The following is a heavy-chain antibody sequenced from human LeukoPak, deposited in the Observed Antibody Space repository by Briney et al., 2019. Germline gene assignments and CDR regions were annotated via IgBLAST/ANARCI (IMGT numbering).Heavy chain of an antibody. J-gene: IGHJ4*02. CDR1: GYSISSGYY. D-gene: IGHD2-2*01. CDR2: IYHSGST. Sequence: SETLSLTCTVSGYSISSGYYWGWIRQPPGKGLEWIGSIYHSGSTYYNPSPKSRVTISVDTSKNQFSLKLSSVTAADTAVYYCARRYCSSTSCHPPDYWGQGTLVTVSS. CDR3: ARRYCSSTSCHPPDY. V-gene: IGHV4-38-2*02.